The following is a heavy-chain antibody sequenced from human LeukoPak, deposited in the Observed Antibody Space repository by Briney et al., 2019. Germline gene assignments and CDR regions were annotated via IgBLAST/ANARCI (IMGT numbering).Heavy chain of an antibody. D-gene: IGHD1-26*01. J-gene: IGHJ4*02. CDR3: VREAFKVGARPYYFDY. CDR1: GGSISSNNYY. V-gene: IGHV4-39*07. Sequence: KPSETLSLTCTVSGGSISSNNYYWVWLRQPPGKGLEWIGSINHSGTTYYDLSLESRVTISVDTSKNQFSLKLNSVTAADTAVYYCVREAFKVGARPYYFDYWGQGTLVTDSS. CDR2: INHSGTT.